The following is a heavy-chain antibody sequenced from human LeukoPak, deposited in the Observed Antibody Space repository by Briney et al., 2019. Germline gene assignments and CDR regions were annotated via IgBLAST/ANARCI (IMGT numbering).Heavy chain of an antibody. D-gene: IGHD3-22*01. Sequence: SETLSLTCTVSGGSIHSYWSWIRQPAGKGLEWIGRISGSGTITYNPALQSRLTISIDTSKNQFSLKLMSVTAADTAVYYCATGKRVGLTYYYDSSGYYYSWGQGTLVTVSS. CDR3: ATGKRVGLTYYYDSSGYYYS. V-gene: IGHV4-4*07. J-gene: IGHJ4*02. CDR2: ISGSGTI. CDR1: GGSIHSY.